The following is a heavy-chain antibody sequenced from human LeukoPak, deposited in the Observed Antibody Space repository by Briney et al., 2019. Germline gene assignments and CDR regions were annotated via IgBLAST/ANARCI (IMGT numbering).Heavy chain of an antibody. D-gene: IGHD3-3*01. V-gene: IGHV4-34*01. Sequence: GSLRLSCAASGFTFSSYEMNWIRQPPGKGLEWIGEINHSGSTNYNPSLKSRVTISVDTSKNQFSLKLSSVTAADTAVYYCARSFNYDFWSGYYTGGDYWGQGTLVTVSS. CDR1: GFTFSSYE. CDR2: INHSGST. J-gene: IGHJ4*02. CDR3: ARSFNYDFWSGYYTGGDY.